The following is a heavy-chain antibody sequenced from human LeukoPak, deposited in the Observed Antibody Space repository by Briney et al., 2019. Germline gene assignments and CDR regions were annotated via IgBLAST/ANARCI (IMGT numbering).Heavy chain of an antibody. CDR1: DFSFNRYT. J-gene: IGHJ6*03. CDR2: ISYDGRDI. V-gene: IGHV3-30-3*02. Sequence: PGGSLRLSCAASDFSFNRYTMHWVRQAPGEGLEWVAVISYDGRDIYYGDSMKGRFSISRGNSKNTLYLQMNSLRAEDTAVYYCAKRGYCSSTSCYTNYYYYYMDVWGKGTTVTVSS. CDR3: AKRGYCSSTSCYTNYYYYYMDV. D-gene: IGHD2-2*02.